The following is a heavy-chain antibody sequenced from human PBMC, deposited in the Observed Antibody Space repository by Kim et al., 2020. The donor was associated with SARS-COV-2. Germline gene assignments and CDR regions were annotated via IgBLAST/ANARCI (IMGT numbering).Heavy chain of an antibody. CDR3: ASGIIAAAGTGRNWFDP. D-gene: IGHD6-13*01. J-gene: IGHJ5*02. Sequence: SETLSLTCAVYGGSFSGYYWSWIRQPPGKGLEWIGEINHSGSTNYNPSLKSRVTISVDTSKNQFSLKLSSVNAADTAVYYCASGIIAAAGTGRNWFDPWGQGTLVTVSS. CDR1: GGSFSGYY. V-gene: IGHV4-34*01. CDR2: INHSGST.